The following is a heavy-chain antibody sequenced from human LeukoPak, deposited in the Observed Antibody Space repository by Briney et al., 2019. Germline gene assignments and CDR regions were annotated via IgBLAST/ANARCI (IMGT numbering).Heavy chain of an antibody. CDR2: INHSGST. CDR1: GVSFSGYY. J-gene: IGHJ4*02. V-gene: IGHV4-34*01. D-gene: IGHD2-2*02. CDR3: ARTHPKYIPLYYFDY. Sequence: PSETLSLTCAVYGVSFSGYYWSWIRQPPGKGLEWIGEINHSGSTNYNPSLKSRVTISVDTSKNQFSLKLSSVTAADTAVYYCARTHPKYIPLYYFDYWGQGTLVTVSS.